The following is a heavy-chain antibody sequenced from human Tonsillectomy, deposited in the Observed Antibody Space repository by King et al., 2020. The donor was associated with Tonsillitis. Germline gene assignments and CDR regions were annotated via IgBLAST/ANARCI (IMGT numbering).Heavy chain of an antibody. Sequence: QVQLVESGGGVVQPGGSLRLSCAASGFTFSSYGMHWVRQAPGKGLEWVAFIRYDGSNKYYADSVKGRFTISRDNSKNTLYLQMNSLRAEDTAVYYCAKDCWGSSGLDYWGQGTLVTVSS. CDR2: IRYDGSNK. V-gene: IGHV3-30*02. CDR3: AKDCWGSSGLDY. CDR1: GFTFSSYG. J-gene: IGHJ4*02. D-gene: IGHD6-19*01.